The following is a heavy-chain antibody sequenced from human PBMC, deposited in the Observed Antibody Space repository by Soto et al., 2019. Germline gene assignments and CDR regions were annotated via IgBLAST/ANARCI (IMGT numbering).Heavy chain of an antibody. J-gene: IGHJ5*02. CDR3: ARNSVVTATGGWFDP. CDR2: IIPIFGTA. D-gene: IGHD2-21*02. Sequence: SVKVSCKASGGTFSSYAISWVRQAPGQGLEWMGGIIPIFGTANYAQKFQGRVTITADESTSTAYMELSSLRSEDTAVYYCARNSVVTATGGWFDPWGQGTLVTVSS. CDR1: GGTFSSYA. V-gene: IGHV1-69*13.